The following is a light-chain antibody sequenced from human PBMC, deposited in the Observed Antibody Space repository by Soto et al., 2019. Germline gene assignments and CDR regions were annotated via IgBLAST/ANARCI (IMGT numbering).Light chain of an antibody. J-gene: IGKJ3*01. V-gene: IGKV3-15*01. CDR1: QSVSSN. CDR2: GAS. CDR3: QQYNNWPFT. Sequence: EIVMTQSPATLSVSPGERATLSCRASQSVSSNLAWYQQKPGQAPRLLIYGASTRATGIPARFSGSGSGTDFTLTIRSLQTADFAVYYCQQYNNWPFTFGPRTKVDIK.